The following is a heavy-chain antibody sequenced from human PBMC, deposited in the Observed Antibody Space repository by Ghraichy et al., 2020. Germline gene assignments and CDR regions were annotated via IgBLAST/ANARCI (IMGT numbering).Heavy chain of an antibody. V-gene: IGHV4-39*01. CDR2: IHYTGKF. CDR3: ARHEGKNNWFDP. Sequence: SETLSLTCIVSGGSISGNNYYWDWIRQPPGKGLEWIGNIHYTGKFYYNASVRGRVSMSADTSNNQFSLKLNSVTAADTAVYYCARHEGKNNWFDPWGQGTLVTVSS. J-gene: IGHJ5*02. CDR1: GGSISGNNYY.